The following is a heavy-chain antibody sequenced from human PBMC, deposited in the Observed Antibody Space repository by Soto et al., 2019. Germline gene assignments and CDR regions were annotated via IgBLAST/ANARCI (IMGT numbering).Heavy chain of an antibody. CDR2: ISGSGGNT. CDR3: VRSGDYRSGSYWYFFDY. V-gene: IGHV3-20*04. J-gene: IGHJ4*02. Sequence: PGGSLRLSWVASGLTFSNYAMSWVRQATGKGLEWVSGISGSGGNTHYADSVKGRFTISRDNAKKSLYLQLDSLRAEDTALYYCVRSGDYRSGSYWYFFDYWGQGTQVTVS. D-gene: IGHD3-10*01. CDR1: GLTFSNYA.